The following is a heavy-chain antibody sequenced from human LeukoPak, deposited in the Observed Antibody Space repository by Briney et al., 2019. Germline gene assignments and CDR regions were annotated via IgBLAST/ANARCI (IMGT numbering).Heavy chain of an antibody. J-gene: IGHJ5*02. CDR3: ASRGAYGGFGESPNWFDP. CDR2: IYYSGST. Sequence: SQTLSLTCTVSGGSISSGGYYWSWIRQHPGKGLEWIGYIYYSGSTYYNPSLKSRVTISVDTSKNQFSLKLSSVTAADTAVYYCASRGAYGGFGESPNWFDPWGQGTLVTVSS. V-gene: IGHV4-31*03. CDR1: GGSISSGGYY. D-gene: IGHD3-10*01.